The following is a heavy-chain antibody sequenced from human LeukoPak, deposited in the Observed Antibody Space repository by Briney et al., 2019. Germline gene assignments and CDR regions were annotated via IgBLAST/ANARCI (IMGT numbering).Heavy chain of an antibody. D-gene: IGHD6-13*01. Sequence: SETLSLTCAVYGGSFSGYYWSWIRQPPGKGLEWIGDINHSGSTNYNPSLKSRVTISVDTSKNQYSLKLSSLTAADTAVDYWARGGYSSSSRGTYDYYYMDVWGKGTTVTVSS. CDR2: INHSGST. V-gene: IGHV4-34*01. CDR1: GGSFSGYY. CDR3: ARGGYSSSSRGTYDYYYMDV. J-gene: IGHJ6*03.